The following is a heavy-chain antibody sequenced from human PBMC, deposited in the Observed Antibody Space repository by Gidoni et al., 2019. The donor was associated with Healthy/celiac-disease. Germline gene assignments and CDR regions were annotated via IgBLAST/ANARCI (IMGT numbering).Heavy chain of an antibody. CDR1: GSLVRSYA. D-gene: IGHD2-15*01. CDR3: AKPCSGGSCYYFDY. J-gene: IGHJ4*02. CDR2: ISGSGCST. V-gene: IGHV3-23*01. Sequence: EVQLSESGGGLVQLGGSLRLSCSASGSLVRSYAMRWVRQAPGKGLEWVSAISGSGCSTYYADSVKGRLNISRDNSKNTLYLQRKSLRAEETSVNYGAKPCSGGSCYYFDYWGQGTLVTVSS.